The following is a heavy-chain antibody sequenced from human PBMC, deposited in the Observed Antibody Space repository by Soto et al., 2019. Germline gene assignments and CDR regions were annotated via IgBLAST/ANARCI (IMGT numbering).Heavy chain of an antibody. CDR3: AASSLRYCDWQSSMYV. CDR1: GFTFTSSA. Sequence: SVKVSCKAPGFTFTSSAMQWVRQARGQRLEWIGWIVVGSGNTNYAQKFQERVTITRDMSTSTAYMELSSLRSEDTAVYYCAASSLRYCDWQSSMYVSGRGTTVPVSS. J-gene: IGHJ6*02. D-gene: IGHD3-9*01. V-gene: IGHV1-58*02. CDR2: IVVGSGNT.